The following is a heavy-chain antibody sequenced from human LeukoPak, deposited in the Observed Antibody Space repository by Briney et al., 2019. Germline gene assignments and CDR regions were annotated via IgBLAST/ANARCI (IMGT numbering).Heavy chain of an antibody. CDR2: INAGNGNT. Sequence: ASVKVSCKASGYTFTSYAMHWVRQAPGQRLEWMGWINAGNGNTIYSQKFQGRVTITRDTSASTAYMELSSLRSEDTAVYYCARDYSSGWAGTFDYWGQGTLVTVSS. CDR1: GYTFTSYA. D-gene: IGHD6-19*01. J-gene: IGHJ4*02. CDR3: ARDYSSGWAGTFDY. V-gene: IGHV1-3*01.